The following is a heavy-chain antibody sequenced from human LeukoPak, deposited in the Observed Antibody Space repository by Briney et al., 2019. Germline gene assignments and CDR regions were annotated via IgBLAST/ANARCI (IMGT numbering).Heavy chain of an antibody. CDR2: INPNSGGT. CDR1: GYTFTGYY. D-gene: IGHD6-13*01. V-gene: IGHV1-2*02. J-gene: IGHJ4*02. CDR3: ARVGRPYSSSWPDDY. Sequence: ASVKVSCKASGYTFTGYYMHWVRQAPGQGLEWMGWINPNSGGTNYAQKFQGRATMTRNTSISTAYMELCSLRSEDTAVYYCARVGRPYSSSWPDDYWGQGTLVTVSS.